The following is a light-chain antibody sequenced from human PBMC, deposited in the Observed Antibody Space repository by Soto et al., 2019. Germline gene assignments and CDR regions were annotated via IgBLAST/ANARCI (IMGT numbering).Light chain of an antibody. CDR1: QSVSTN. Sequence: EIVMTQSPATLSVSPGASATLSCRASQSVSTNLAWYQQKPGQVPRVLIYGASTRATEIPARFSGSGSGTEFTLTIDSLQSEDFAVYYCQQYNNWWTFGQGTKVDIK. CDR3: QQYNNWWT. CDR2: GAS. J-gene: IGKJ1*01. V-gene: IGKV3-15*01.